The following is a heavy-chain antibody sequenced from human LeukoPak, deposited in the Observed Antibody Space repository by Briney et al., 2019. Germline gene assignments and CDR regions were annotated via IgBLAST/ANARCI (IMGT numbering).Heavy chain of an antibody. D-gene: IGHD5-24*01. CDR1: GYTFDDYG. Sequence: GGSLRLSCAGSGYTFDDYGMRWVRQAPGKGLEWVAGINWNGGSTGYAASVKGRCTISRDNAKNALHLEMNSLRAEDTAFYYCVRLGRDGYTYGAAYWGQGTLVTVSS. J-gene: IGHJ1*01. V-gene: IGHV3-20*04. CDR3: VRLGRDGYTYGAAY. CDR2: INWNGGST.